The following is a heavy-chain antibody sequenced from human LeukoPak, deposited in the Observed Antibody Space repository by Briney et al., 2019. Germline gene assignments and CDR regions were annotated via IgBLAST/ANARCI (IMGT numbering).Heavy chain of an antibody. J-gene: IGHJ2*01. Sequence: GGSLRLSCEASRFKFSRYGMHWVRQAPGKGLQWVAVISYDGTNKYYGDSVKGRFTISRDNSENALYLQMNNLGAEDTAVYYCAKDPLRDYDSGGYYYDWYFDVWGRGTLVIVSS. CDR1: RFKFSRYG. CDR2: ISYDGTNK. CDR3: AKDPLRDYDSGGYYYDWYFDV. D-gene: IGHD3-22*01. V-gene: IGHV3-30*18.